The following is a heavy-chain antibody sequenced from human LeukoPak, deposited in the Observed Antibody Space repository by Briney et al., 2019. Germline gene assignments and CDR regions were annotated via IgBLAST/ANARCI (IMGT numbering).Heavy chain of an antibody. CDR2: MSGSGYYT. CDR1: GFAFSNFA. V-gene: IGHV3-23*01. Sequence: RGSLRLSCAASGFAFSNFAMSWVRQAPGKGPEWVSAMSGSGYYTYYVESVKGRFTISRDNSKNTLYLHMNSLRADDTAVYYCAKMEGQRLYDYCMDVWGRGTTVTVSS. J-gene: IGHJ6*03. CDR3: AKMEGQRLYDYCMDV. D-gene: IGHD3-3*01.